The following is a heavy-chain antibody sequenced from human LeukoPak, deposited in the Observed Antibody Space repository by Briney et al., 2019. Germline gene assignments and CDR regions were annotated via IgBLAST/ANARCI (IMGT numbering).Heavy chain of an antibody. CDR2: IVVGSGNT. J-gene: IGHJ5*02. V-gene: IGHV1-58*02. D-gene: IGHD3-22*01. CDR1: GFTFTSSA. CDR3: ARSGYYDSNAYHPGWFDP. Sequence: GASVKVSCKASGFTFTSSAMQWVRQARGQRLEWIGWIVVGSGNTNYAQKFQERVTITRDMSTSTAYMELSSLRSEDTAVYYCARSGYYDSNAYHPGWFDPWGQGTLVTVSS.